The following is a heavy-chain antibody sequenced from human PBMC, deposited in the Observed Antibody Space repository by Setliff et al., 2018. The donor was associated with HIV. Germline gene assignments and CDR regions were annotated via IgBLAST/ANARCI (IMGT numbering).Heavy chain of an antibody. CDR2: TTPLLGTT. D-gene: IGHD2-15*01. Sequence: GASVKVSCKASGNTFSSYGITWVRQAPGQGLEWMGGTTPLLGTTNYAQKFQGRVTITTDEPTNTVYMELSGLRSDDTAVYYCARGYCGGGICYSPNWLDPWGQGTLVTVSS. CDR3: ARGYCGGGICYSPNWLDP. J-gene: IGHJ5*02. CDR1: GNTFSSYG. V-gene: IGHV1-69*05.